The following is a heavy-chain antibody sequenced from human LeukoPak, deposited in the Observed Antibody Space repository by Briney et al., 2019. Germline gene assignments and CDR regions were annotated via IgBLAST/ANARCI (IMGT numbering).Heavy chain of an antibody. Sequence: GGSLRLSCAASGFTFSSYSMNWVRQAPGKGLEWVSYISSSSSTIYYADSVKGRFTISRDNAKNSLYLRMNSLRAEDTAVYYCARDRGSIAVAEGAFDIWGQGTMVTVSS. CDR1: GFTFSSYS. J-gene: IGHJ3*02. CDR3: ARDRGSIAVAEGAFDI. CDR2: ISSSSSTI. D-gene: IGHD6-19*01. V-gene: IGHV3-48*01.